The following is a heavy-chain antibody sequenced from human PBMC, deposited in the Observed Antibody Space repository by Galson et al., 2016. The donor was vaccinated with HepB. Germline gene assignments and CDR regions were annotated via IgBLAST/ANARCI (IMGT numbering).Heavy chain of an antibody. CDR2: ISNDGSNK. J-gene: IGHJ5*02. D-gene: IGHD4-17*01. CDR3: AKATGDYVSRFDP. Sequence: SLRLSCAASGFTFRNFGMHWVRQAPGKGLEWVALISNDGSNKMYADSVKGRFTISRDNSRNTLDLQMNSLRFDDTAVYYCAKATGDYVSRFDPWGQGTLVTVSS. V-gene: IGHV3-30*18. CDR1: GFTFRNFG.